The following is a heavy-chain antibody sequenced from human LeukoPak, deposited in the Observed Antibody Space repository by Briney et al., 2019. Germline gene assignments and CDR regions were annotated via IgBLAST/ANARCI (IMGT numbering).Heavy chain of an antibody. Sequence: PGGSLRLSCAASGFTFSSYGMHWVRQAPGKGLEWVAVISYDGNNKYYADSVKGRFTISRDNSKNTLYLQMNSLRAEDTAVYYCAKYSSGFDYWDQGTLVTVSS. J-gene: IGHJ4*02. CDR3: AKYSSGFDY. D-gene: IGHD6-19*01. V-gene: IGHV3-30*18. CDR1: GFTFSSYG. CDR2: ISYDGNNK.